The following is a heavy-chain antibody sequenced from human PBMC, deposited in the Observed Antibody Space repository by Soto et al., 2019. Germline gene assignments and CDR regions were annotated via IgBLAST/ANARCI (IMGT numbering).Heavy chain of an antibody. Sequence: QVQLVESGGGVVQPGRSLRLSCAASGFTFRNYGMHWARQAPGKGLVWVTVISYDGSHKYYADSVKGRFTISRDNSKNTVYLEMNSLRDEDTAVYYCAKRRGDHSNYSWGIDVWGQGTTVTVSS. J-gene: IGHJ6*02. CDR2: ISYDGSHK. D-gene: IGHD4-4*01. V-gene: IGHV3-30*18. CDR3: AKRRGDHSNYSWGIDV. CDR1: GFTFRNYG.